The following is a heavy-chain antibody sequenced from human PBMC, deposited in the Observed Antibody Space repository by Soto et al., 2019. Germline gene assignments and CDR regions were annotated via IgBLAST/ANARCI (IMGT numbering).Heavy chain of an antibody. V-gene: IGHV3-33*01. D-gene: IGHD3-10*01. J-gene: IGHJ4*02. CDR3: ARDPGSGSYREIEY. CDR2: IWYDGSNK. CDR1: GFTFSSYG. Sequence: GGSLRLSCAASGFTFSSYGMHWVRQAPGKGLEWVAVIWYDGSNKYYADSVKGRFTISRDNSKDTLYLQMNSLRAEDTAVYYCARDPGSGSYREIEYWGQGTLVTVSS.